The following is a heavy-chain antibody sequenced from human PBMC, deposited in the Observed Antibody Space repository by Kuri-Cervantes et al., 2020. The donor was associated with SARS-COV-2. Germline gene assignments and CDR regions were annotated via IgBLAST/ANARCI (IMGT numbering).Heavy chain of an antibody. Sequence: GESLKISCAASGFTFSSYAMTWVRQAPGKGLEWVSSLSVSGGNTYYADSVKGRFTISRDNSRNTLYLQMNSLSAEDTAVYYYAKDLAVAGSEDDSWGQGTLVTVSS. D-gene: IGHD6-19*01. CDR3: AKDLAVAGSEDDS. CDR2: LSVSGGNT. CDR1: GFTFSSYA. J-gene: IGHJ4*02. V-gene: IGHV3-23*01.